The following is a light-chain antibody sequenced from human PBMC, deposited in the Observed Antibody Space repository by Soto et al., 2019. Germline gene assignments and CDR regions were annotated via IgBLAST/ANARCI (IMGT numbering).Light chain of an antibody. Sequence: QPVLTQPPSASGTPGQRVTISCSGGSSDIGSNTVNWYQQLPGTAPKLLIYSNDQRPSGVPDRFSGSKSGTSASLAISGLQSEDGADYYCAAWDDSLNGVIFGGGTKLTVL. CDR1: SSDIGSNT. J-gene: IGLJ2*01. CDR3: AAWDDSLNGVI. V-gene: IGLV1-44*01. CDR2: SND.